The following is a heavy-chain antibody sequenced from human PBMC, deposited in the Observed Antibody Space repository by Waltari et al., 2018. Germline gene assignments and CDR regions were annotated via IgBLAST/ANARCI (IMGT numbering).Heavy chain of an antibody. CDR3: ARSSYYDFWSGQIGYYYYHMDV. CDR2: IYYSGST. Sequence: QVQLQESGPGLVKPSEPLSLTCTVSGGSISSYYWSWIRQSPGKGQVWIGYIYYSGSTNYNPSLKSRVTISVDTSKNQFSLKLSSVTAADTAVYYCARSSYYDFWSGQIGYYYYHMDVWGKGTTVTVSS. V-gene: IGHV4-59*01. CDR1: GGSISSYY. J-gene: IGHJ6*03. D-gene: IGHD3-3*01.